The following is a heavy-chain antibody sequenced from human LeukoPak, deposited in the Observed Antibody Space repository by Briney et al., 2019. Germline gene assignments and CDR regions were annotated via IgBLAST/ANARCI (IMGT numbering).Heavy chain of an antibody. D-gene: IGHD6-19*01. CDR1: GGSISSGDYY. CDR3: ARSPIEVAGQNTFDY. Sequence: LSLTCTVSGGSISSGDYYWSWVRQAPGKGLEWVSVLYSGGSTYYADSVKGRFTISRDNSKNTLYLQMNSLRAEDTAVYYCARSPIEVAGQNTFDYWGQGTLVTVSS. J-gene: IGHJ4*02. V-gene: IGHV3-66*01. CDR2: LYSGGST.